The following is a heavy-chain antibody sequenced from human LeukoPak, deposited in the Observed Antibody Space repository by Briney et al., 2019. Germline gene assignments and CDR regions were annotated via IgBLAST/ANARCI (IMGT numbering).Heavy chain of an antibody. Sequence: GGSLRLSCAASGFTFSSYAMRWVRQAPGKGLEWVSAISGSGGSTYYADSVKGRFTISRDHSKNTLYLQMNSLRAEDTAVYYCAKTTTGYSSGRFPGWPVDYWGQGTLVTVSS. CDR3: AKTTTGYSSGRFPGWPVDY. CDR1: GFTFSSYA. J-gene: IGHJ4*02. D-gene: IGHD6-19*01. CDR2: ISGSGGST. V-gene: IGHV3-23*01.